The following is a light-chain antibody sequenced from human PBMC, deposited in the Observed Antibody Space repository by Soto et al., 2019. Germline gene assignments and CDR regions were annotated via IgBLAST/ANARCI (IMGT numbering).Light chain of an antibody. J-gene: IGLJ2*01. CDR1: SSDVGGYNY. CDR2: EVS. CDR3: TSYAATYIVL. V-gene: IGLV2-8*01. Sequence: QSALTQPPSASGAPGQSVTISCTGTSSDVGGYNYVSWFQQHPGRAPKLMIYEVSKRPSGVPDRFAGSKSGNTASLTVSGLHAEDEADYFCTSYAATYIVLVGGGTKVTVL.